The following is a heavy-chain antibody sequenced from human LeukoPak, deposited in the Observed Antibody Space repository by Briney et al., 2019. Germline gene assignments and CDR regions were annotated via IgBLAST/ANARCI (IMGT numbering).Heavy chain of an antibody. D-gene: IGHD5-18*01. CDR3: AKNAGYSYGLYYFDY. J-gene: IGHJ4*02. CDR2: IISSGGVT. V-gene: IGHV3-23*01. CDR1: GFAFSSYA. Sequence: GGSLRLSCAASGFAFSSYAMSWVRQAPGKGLEWVSSIISSGGVTYYADSLKGRFTISRDNSKNTVYLQMDSLRVEDSAVYYCAKNAGYSYGLYYFDYWGQGTLVTVSS.